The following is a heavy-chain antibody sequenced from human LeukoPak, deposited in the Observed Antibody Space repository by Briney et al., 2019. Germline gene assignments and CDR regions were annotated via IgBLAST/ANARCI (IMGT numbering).Heavy chain of an antibody. CDR3: ARHKKRYYFDY. CDR1: GFTFSSYW. CDR2: IKQDGSEK. J-gene: IGHJ4*02. Sequence: PGGSPRLSCAASGFTFSSYWMSRVRQAPGKGLEWVANIKQDGSEKYYVDSVKGRFTISRDNAKNSLYLQMNSLRAEDTAVYYCARHKKRYYFDYWGQGTLVTVSS. V-gene: IGHV3-7*01.